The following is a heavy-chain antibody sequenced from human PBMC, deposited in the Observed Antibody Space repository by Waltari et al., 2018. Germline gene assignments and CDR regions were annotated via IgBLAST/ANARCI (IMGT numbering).Heavy chain of an antibody. D-gene: IGHD6-6*01. V-gene: IGHV1-2*06. Sequence: QVQLVQSGAEVKKPGASVKVSCKASGYTFTGYYMHWVRQAPGQGLEWMGRINPNSGGTNYAQKFQGRVTMTRDTSISTAYMELSRLRSDDTAVYYCASAPIAARPGGILDYWGQGTLVTVSS. CDR1: GYTFTGYY. CDR3: ASAPIAARPGGILDY. CDR2: INPNSGGT. J-gene: IGHJ4*02.